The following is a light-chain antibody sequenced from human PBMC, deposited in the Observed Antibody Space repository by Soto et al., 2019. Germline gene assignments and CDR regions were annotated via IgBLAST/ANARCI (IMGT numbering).Light chain of an antibody. Sequence: EIVVTQSPATLSVSPGERVTLSCWASQSVSSSLAWYQQRPGQAPRLLIYDTSTRAAGIAARFSGSGSGTEFTLTISSLQSEDSAVYYCQQYVHWPPGAFGQGTTVEIK. V-gene: IGKV3-15*01. CDR1: QSVSSS. CDR3: QQYVHWPPGA. J-gene: IGKJ1*01. CDR2: DTS.